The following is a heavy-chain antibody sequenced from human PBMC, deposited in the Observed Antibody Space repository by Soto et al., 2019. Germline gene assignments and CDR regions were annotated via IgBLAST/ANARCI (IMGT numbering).Heavy chain of an antibody. CDR1: GYTFIHYS. V-gene: IGHV1-46*01. CDR2: INPNGGST. D-gene: IGHD2-21*01. J-gene: IGHJ4*02. Sequence: QVQLVQSVAEVKKPGASVKISCKASGYTFIHYSIHWVRQAPGQGLEWMAIINPNGGSTHYAQKFQGRVTVTSETSTTKVSMELNSLEFDDTAVYFCERSLLQGDFWGQGNLVTGSS. CDR3: ERSLLQGDF.